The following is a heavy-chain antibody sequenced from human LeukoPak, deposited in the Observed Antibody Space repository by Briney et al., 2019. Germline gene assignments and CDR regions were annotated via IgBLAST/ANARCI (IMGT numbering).Heavy chain of an antibody. D-gene: IGHD3-3*01. J-gene: IGHJ4*02. CDR3: ARHYDHGSGHGGY. V-gene: IGHV3-11*01. CDR1: GFTFSDYY. Sequence: GGSLRLSCAASGFTFSDYYMSWIRQAPGKGLEWLSYISSSGRTIYYADSVKGRFTISRDNAKNSLYLQMNSLRVEDTAVYYCARHYDHGSGHGGYWGQGTLVTVSS. CDR2: ISSSGRTI.